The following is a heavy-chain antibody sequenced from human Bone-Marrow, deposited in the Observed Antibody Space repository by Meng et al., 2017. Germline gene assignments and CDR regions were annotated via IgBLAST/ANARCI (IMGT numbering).Heavy chain of an antibody. V-gene: IGHV3-64*01. CDR3: ARRGMEVAAVDY. CDR2: ISSNGVNT. J-gene: IGHJ4*02. Sequence: GESLKISCAASGFTFSSYWMSWVRQAPGKGLEYVSSISSNGVNTYYPNSMKGRFTVSRDNSKNTVYLQMDSLRDEDMAVYYCARRGMEVAAVDYWGQGTLVTVSS. D-gene: IGHD6-19*01. CDR1: GFTFSSYW.